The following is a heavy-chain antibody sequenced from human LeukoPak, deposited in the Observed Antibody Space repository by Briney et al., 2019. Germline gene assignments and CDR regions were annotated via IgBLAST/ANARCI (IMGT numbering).Heavy chain of an antibody. CDR1: RGTFNIYA. V-gene: IGHV1-69*13. J-gene: IGHJ4*02. CDR2: IIPIFGTA. Sequence: GASVNVFYRASRGTFNIYAINWVRQAPGQGLEWMGGIIPIFGTANYAQKFQGRVTITADESTSTAYMELSSLRSEDTAVYYCASLGGGSTVTTYLNYWGQGTLVTVSS. D-gene: IGHD4-17*01. CDR3: ASLGGGSTVTTYLNY.